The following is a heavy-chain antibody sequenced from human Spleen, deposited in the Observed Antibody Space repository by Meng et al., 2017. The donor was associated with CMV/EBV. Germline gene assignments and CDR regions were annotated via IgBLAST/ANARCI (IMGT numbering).Heavy chain of an antibody. CDR1: GFAFTSYG. D-gene: IGHD4-17*01. Sequence: GGSLRLSCAMSGFAFTSYGMHWVRQAPDKGLEWVAFIRFDGSDKYYADSVKGRFTISRDNSKNTMYLQMNSLTIEDTAIYYCAKDWVDYGDYAGPDYWGQGTLVTVSS. CDR2: IRFDGSDK. J-gene: IGHJ4*02. CDR3: AKDWVDYGDYAGPDY. V-gene: IGHV3-30*02.